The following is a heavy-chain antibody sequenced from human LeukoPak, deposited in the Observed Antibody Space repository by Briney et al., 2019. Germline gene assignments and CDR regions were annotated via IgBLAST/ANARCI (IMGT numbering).Heavy chain of an antibody. J-gene: IGHJ4*02. Sequence: PGGSLRLSCTPSGFTFSSYAMNWFRQAPGKGLEWVSYISRNTDSIHYADSVKGRFTISRDDAKNSLYLQMNSLRAEDTAVYFCVGGDRVPGAHGDSWGQGTLVSVSS. V-gene: IGHV3-48*01. CDR1: GFTFSSYA. D-gene: IGHD3-10*01. CDR2: ISRNTDSI. CDR3: VGGDRVPGAHGDS.